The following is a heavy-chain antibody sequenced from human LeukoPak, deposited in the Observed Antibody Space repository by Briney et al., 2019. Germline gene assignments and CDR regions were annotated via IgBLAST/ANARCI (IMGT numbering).Heavy chain of an antibody. V-gene: IGHV1-24*01. Sequence: GASVKVSCKVSGYTLTELSMHWVRQAPGKGLEWMGGFDPEDGETIYAQKFQGRVTMTEDTSTDTAYMELSSLRSEDTAVYYCATLIEWQQLPSYYGMDVWGQGTTVTVSS. D-gene: IGHD6-13*01. CDR1: GYTLTELS. J-gene: IGHJ6*02. CDR2: FDPEDGET. CDR3: ATLIEWQQLPSYYGMDV.